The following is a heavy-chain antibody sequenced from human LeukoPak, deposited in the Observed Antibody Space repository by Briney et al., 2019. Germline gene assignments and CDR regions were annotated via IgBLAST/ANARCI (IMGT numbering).Heavy chain of an antibody. D-gene: IGHD6-13*01. J-gene: IGHJ4*02. Sequence: GGSLRLSCAASGFPFSSYAMSWVRQAPGKGLEWVSGITDIGNTYYADSVKGRFTISRDNSQNTLYLQMNSLRAEDTAVYYCARELASGDWGQGTLVTVSS. CDR1: GFPFSSYA. CDR2: ITDIGNT. CDR3: ARELASGD. V-gene: IGHV3-23*01.